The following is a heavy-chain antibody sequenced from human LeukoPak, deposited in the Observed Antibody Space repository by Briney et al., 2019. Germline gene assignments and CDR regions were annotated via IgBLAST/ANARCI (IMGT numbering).Heavy chain of an antibody. CDR3: ARGRVGRGWPTYYYYYYMDV. D-gene: IGHD6-19*01. CDR2: MNPNSGNT. CDR1: GYTFTSCD. Sequence: ASVEVSCKASGYTFTSCDINWVRQATGQGVEWMGWMNPNSGNTGYAQKFQGRVTITRNTSISTAYMELSSLRSEDTAVYYCARGRVGRGWPTYYYYYYMDVWGKGTTVTVSS. J-gene: IGHJ6*03. V-gene: IGHV1-8*03.